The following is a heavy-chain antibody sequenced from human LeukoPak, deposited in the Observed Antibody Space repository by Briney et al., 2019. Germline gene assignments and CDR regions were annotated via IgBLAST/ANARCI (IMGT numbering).Heavy chain of an antibody. CDR2: IHDSGST. CDR3: ARDLVN. J-gene: IGHJ4*02. V-gene: IGHV4-61*08. Sequence: SETLSLTCTVSGGSVSTDDYYWSWIRQPPGKGLEWIGYIHDSGSTNYNPSLKSRVTISVDTSKNQFSLMLSSVSAADAAVYYCARDLVNWGQGTLVTVSS. D-gene: IGHD2-21*01. CDR1: GGSVSTDDYY.